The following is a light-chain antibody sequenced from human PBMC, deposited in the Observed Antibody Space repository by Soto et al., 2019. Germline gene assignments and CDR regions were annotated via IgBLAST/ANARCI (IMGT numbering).Light chain of an antibody. CDR3: QQYYSTPAIT. CDR1: RIVVSNSNNKSY. J-gene: IGKJ5*01. V-gene: IGKV4-1*01. CDR2: WAS. Sequence: IVLTHSPYSLAVSLGETAPINCKSIRIVVSNSNNKSYLAWYQQKPGQPPKLLIYWASTRESGVPHRFSGRGSGTDFTLTISSLQAEDVAIYYCQQYYSTPAITFGQGTRLEIK.